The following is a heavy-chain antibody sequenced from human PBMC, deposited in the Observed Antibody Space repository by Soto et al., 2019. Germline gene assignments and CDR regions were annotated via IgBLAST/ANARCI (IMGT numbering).Heavy chain of an antibody. J-gene: IGHJ4*02. CDR3: ARDQNHQLHDY. Sequence: PGGSLRLSCAASGFTFSSYNMNWVRQAPGKGLEWVSSISSSSIYIYYADSVKGRFTISRDNAKNSLYLQINSLRAEDTAVYYCARDQNHQLHDYWRQGTLVT. CDR2: ISSSSIYI. CDR1: GFTFSSYN. V-gene: IGHV3-21*01. D-gene: IGHD2-2*01.